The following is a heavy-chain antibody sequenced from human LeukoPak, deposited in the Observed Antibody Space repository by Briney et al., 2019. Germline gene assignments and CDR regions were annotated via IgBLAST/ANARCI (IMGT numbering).Heavy chain of an antibody. J-gene: IGHJ6*02. CDR3: ARDWWGDRIYYYYGMDV. D-gene: IGHD2-15*01. V-gene: IGHV3-11*01. CDR1: GFTFSDYY. Sequence: PGGSLRLSCAASGFTFSDYYMSWIRQAPGKGLEWVSYISSSGGTIYYADSVKGRFTISRDNAKNSLYLQMNSLRAEDTAVYYCARDWWGDRIYYYYGMDVWGQGTTVTVSS. CDR2: ISSSGGTI.